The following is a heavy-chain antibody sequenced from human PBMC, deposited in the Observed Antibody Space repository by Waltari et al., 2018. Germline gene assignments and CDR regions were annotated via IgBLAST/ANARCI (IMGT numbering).Heavy chain of an antibody. CDR3: ARGGRLRYFDWQPTDYFDY. D-gene: IGHD3-9*01. Sequence: VQLVESGGGLVQPGRSLRLSCAASGFTFSSYAMHWVRQAPGQGLEWVAVISYDGSNKYYADSVKGRFTISRDNSKNTLYLQMNSLRAEDTAVYYCARGGRLRYFDWQPTDYFDYWGQGTLVTVSS. V-gene: IGHV3-30-3*01. CDR1: GFTFSSYA. J-gene: IGHJ4*02. CDR2: ISYDGSNK.